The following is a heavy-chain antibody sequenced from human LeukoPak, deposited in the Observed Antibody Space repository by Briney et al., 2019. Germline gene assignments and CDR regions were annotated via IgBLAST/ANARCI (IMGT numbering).Heavy chain of an antibody. Sequence: SETLSLTCTVSGGSISSYYWSWIRQPPGKGLEWIGYIYYSGSTNYNPSLKSRATISVDTSKNQFSLKLSSVTAADTAVYYCARAGTGGDYFDYWGQGTLVTVSS. CDR3: ARAGTGGDYFDY. J-gene: IGHJ4*02. CDR1: GGSISSYY. D-gene: IGHD6-13*01. V-gene: IGHV4-59*01. CDR2: IYYSGST.